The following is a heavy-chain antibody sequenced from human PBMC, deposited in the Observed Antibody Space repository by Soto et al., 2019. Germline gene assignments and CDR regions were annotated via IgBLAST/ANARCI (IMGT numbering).Heavy chain of an antibody. CDR1: GGSISSGGYY. V-gene: IGHV4-31*03. Sequence: SETLSLTCTVSGGSISSGGYYWSWIRQHPGKGLEWIGYIYYSGSTYYNPSLKSRVTISVDTSKNQLSLKLSSVTAADTAGYYCARAGRGGSGSAFYYYSGMDVWGEGNRVTLS. D-gene: IGHD3-10*01. CDR3: ARAGRGGSGSAFYYYSGMDV. CDR2: IYYSGST. J-gene: IGHJ6*02.